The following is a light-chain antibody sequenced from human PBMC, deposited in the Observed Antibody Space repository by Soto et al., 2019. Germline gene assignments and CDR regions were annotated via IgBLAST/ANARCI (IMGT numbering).Light chain of an antibody. CDR3: SSFAGGGNPVL. CDR2: EVT. Sequence: QSALTQPPSASGSLGQSVTISCTGTSSDGGGYNYVSWHQQHPGKAPKVMIYEVTKWPPGVPDRFSGSKSGNTAFLTVSGLQAEDEADYYCSSFAGGGNPVLLGGGTKLTVL. J-gene: IGLJ2*01. CDR1: SSDGGGYNY. V-gene: IGLV2-8*01.